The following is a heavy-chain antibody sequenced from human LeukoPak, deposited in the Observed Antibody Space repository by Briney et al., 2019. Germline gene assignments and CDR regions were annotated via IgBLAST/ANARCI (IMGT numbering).Heavy chain of an antibody. Sequence: ASVKVSCKASGYTFTSYYMHWVRQAPGQGLEWMGIINPSGGSTSYAQKFQGRVTMTRDTSISTAYMELSRLRSDDTAVYYCARVKREGDPPGYWGQGTLVTVSS. CDR3: ARVKREGDPPGY. CDR2: INPSGGST. D-gene: IGHD3-10*01. V-gene: IGHV1-46*01. CDR1: GYTFTSYY. J-gene: IGHJ4*02.